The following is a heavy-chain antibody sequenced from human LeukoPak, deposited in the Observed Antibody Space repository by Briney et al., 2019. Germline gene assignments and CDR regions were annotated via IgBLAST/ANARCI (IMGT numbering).Heavy chain of an antibody. CDR3: ARTRLGECDY. CDR2: INPSGGST. CDR1: GYTFTSYY. J-gene: IGHJ4*02. V-gene: IGHV1-46*01. Sequence: ASVKVSCKASGYTFTSYYMHWVRQAPGQGLEWMGIINPSGGSTSYAQKLQGRVTMTTDTSTSTAYMELRSLRSDDTAVYYCARTRLGECDYWGQGTLVTVSS. D-gene: IGHD3-16*01.